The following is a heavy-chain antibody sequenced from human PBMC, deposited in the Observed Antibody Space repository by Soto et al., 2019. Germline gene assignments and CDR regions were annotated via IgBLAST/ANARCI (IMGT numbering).Heavy chain of an antibody. CDR3: SGGVGDAI. V-gene: IGHV3-7*04. D-gene: IGHD1-26*01. CDR1: GFSFRSDW. Sequence: EDQLVESGGGLVHPGGSLRLTCAVSGFSFRSDWMNWVRQAPGKGLEWVAHTNQDGSEKYYLDSVKGRFTIFRDNAKNSLYLQRNRLRVEDTAVYYCSGGVGDAIWGQGTLVTVSS. J-gene: IGHJ4*02. CDR2: TNQDGSEK.